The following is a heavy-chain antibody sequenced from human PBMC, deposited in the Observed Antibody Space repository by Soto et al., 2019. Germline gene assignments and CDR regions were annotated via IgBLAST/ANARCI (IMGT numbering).Heavy chain of an antibody. Sequence: SETLSLTCVVSSYSIRSGFFWAWIRRPPGKGLEWGGSIYHTGDTHYNPSLRSQVSMSVDTSKNHFSLRLTYLTAADTAVDFCARDTTTPDRWGQGILVTVSS. J-gene: IGHJ5*02. CDR2: IYHTGDT. CDR1: SYSIRSGFF. D-gene: IGHD1-26*01. CDR3: ARDTTTPDR. V-gene: IGHV4-38-2*02.